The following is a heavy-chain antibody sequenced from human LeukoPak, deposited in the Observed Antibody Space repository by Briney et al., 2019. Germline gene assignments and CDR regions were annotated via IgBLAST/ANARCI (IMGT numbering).Heavy chain of an antibody. CDR2: IWYDGSNK. CDR3: ARDRDSSSWYCLDY. D-gene: IGHD6-13*01. V-gene: IGHV3-33*01. J-gene: IGHJ4*02. Sequence: GGSLRLSCAASGFTFSSYGMHWVHQAPGKGLEWVAVIWYDGSNKYYADSVKGRFTISRDNSKNMLYLQTNSLRAEDTAVYYCARDRDSSSWYCLDYWGQGTLVTVSS. CDR1: GFTFSSYG.